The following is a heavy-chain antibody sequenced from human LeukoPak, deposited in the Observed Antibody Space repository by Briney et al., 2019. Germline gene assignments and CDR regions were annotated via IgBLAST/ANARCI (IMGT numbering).Heavy chain of an antibody. V-gene: IGHV4-59*01. D-gene: IGHD5-24*01. CDR3: ARVFGDGYKSPFYYYYYGMDV. J-gene: IGHJ6*02. Sequence: ETLSLTCTVSGGSISSYYWSWLRQPPGKGLEWIGYIYYSGSTNYNPSLKSRVTISVDTSKNQFSLKLSSVTAADTAVYYCARVFGDGYKSPFYYYYYGMDVWGQGTTVTVSS. CDR2: IYYSGST. CDR1: GGSISSYY.